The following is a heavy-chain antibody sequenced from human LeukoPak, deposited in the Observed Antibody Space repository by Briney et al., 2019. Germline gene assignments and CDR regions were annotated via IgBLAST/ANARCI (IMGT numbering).Heavy chain of an antibody. D-gene: IGHD1-26*01. CDR2: INTNTGNP. J-gene: IGHJ4*02. CDR1: GYTFTGYY. CDR3: ARDGSEEWELLLDY. Sequence: ASVKVSCKASGYTFTGYYMHWVRQAPGQGLEWMGWINTNTGNPTYAQGFTGRFVFSWDTSVSTAYLQISSLKAEDTAVYYCARDGSEEWELLLDYWGQGTLVTVSS. V-gene: IGHV7-4-1*02.